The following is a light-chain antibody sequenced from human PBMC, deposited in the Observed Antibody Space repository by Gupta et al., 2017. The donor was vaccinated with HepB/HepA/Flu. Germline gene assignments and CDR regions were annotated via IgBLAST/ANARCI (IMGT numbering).Light chain of an antibody. CDR2: AAS. Sequence: MQLTQPPSFLSASVVDRVTITCRASQGISSYLAWYQQKPGKAPKLLIYAASTLQSGVPSRFSGSGSGTDFTLTISSLQPEDFATYYCQQRNSYPPAFGGGTKVEIK. CDR1: QGISSY. J-gene: IGKJ4*01. V-gene: IGKV1-9*01. CDR3: QQRNSYPPA.